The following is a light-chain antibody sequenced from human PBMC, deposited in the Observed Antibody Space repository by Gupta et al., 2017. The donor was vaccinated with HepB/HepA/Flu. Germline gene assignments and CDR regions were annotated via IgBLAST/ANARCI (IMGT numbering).Light chain of an antibody. V-gene: IGKV3-15*01. CDR3: QQDNNWPLT. CDR2: GAP. J-gene: IGKJ4*01. CDR1: QSVDSK. Sequence: EIVMTQSPATLSVSPGERAILSCWASQSVDSKLAWYQQKPGQAPRLLIHGAPTRATGIPDRFSGSGSGTEFTLTISSLKSEDLAVSYCQQDNNWPLTFGGGAKVEVK.